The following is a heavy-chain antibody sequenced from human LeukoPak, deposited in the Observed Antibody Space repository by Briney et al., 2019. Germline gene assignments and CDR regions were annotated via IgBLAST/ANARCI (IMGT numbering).Heavy chain of an antibody. CDR2: IYSGGST. V-gene: IGHV3-66*01. J-gene: IGHJ3*02. CDR1: GLTVSSNY. Sequence: GGSLRLSCAASGLTVSSNYMSWVRQAPGKGLEWVSVIYSGGSTYYADSVKGRFTISRDNSKNTLYLQMNSLRAEDTAVYYCARGSINYGDYLGAFDIWGQGTMVTVSS. D-gene: IGHD4-17*01. CDR3: ARGSINYGDYLGAFDI.